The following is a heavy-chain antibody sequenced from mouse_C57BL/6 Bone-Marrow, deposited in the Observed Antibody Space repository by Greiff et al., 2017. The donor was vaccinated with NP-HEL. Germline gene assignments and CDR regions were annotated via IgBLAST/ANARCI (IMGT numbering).Heavy chain of an antibody. CDR2: IYPGSGST. CDR1: GYTFTSYW. J-gene: IGHJ1*03. D-gene: IGHD1-2*01. Sequence: VQLQQSGAELVKPGASVKMSCKASGYTFTSYWITWVKQRPGPGLEWIGDIYPGSGSTNYNEKFKSKATLTVDTSSSTAYMQLSSLTSEDSAGDYCARRGDYYGFYWYFDVWGTGTTVTVSS. CDR3: ARRGDYYGFYWYFDV. V-gene: IGHV1-55*01.